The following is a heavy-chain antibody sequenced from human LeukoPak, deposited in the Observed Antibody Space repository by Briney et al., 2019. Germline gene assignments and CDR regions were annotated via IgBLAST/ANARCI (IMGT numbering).Heavy chain of an antibody. CDR3: AREAATGWHAFDI. CDR1: GFTVSSNY. D-gene: IGHD2-15*01. Sequence: GGSLRLSCAASGFTVSSNYMSWVRQAPGKGLEWVSVIYSGGSTYYADSVKGRFTISRDNSKNTLYLQMNSLRAEDTAVYYCAREAATGWHAFDIWGQGTMVTVSS. CDR2: IYSGGST. V-gene: IGHV3-53*01. J-gene: IGHJ3*02.